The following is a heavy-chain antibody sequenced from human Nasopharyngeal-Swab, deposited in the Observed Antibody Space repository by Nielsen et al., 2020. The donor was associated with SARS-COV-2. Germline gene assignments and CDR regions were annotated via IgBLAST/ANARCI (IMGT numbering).Heavy chain of an antibody. Sequence: GESLKISCAASGFTFRSYSMNWVRQAPGKGLEWVSYISSSSTIYYADSVKGRFTISRDNVKNSLYLQMNSLRAEDTAVYYCARDGDIVVVPAAIIWEGAFDIWGQGTMVTVSS. J-gene: IGHJ3*02. CDR3: ARDGDIVVVPAAIIWEGAFDI. CDR1: GFTFRSYS. V-gene: IGHV3-48*01. D-gene: IGHD2-2*02. CDR2: ISSSSTI.